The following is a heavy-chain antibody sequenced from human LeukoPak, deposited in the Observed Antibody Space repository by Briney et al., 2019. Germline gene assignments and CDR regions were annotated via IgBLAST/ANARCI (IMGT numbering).Heavy chain of an antibody. Sequence: GSLRLSCAASGFTFSSYSMNWVRQAPGKGLEWVSSISSSSSYIYYADSVKGRFTISRDNAKNSLYLQMNSLRAEDTAVYYCARDAIDNYYASSGYYSYWGQGTLVTVSS. J-gene: IGHJ4*02. CDR2: ISSSSSYI. V-gene: IGHV3-21*01. CDR3: ARDAIDNYYASSGYYSY. D-gene: IGHD3-22*01. CDR1: GFTFSSYS.